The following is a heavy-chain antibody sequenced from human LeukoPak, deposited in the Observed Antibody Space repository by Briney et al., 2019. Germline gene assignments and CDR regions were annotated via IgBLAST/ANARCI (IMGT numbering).Heavy chain of an antibody. CDR2: INAGNGNT. Sequence: GASVKVSCKASGYTFTSYAMHWVRQAPGQRLEWMGWINAGNGNTKYSQKFQGRVTITRDTSASTAYMELSSLRSEDTAVYYCARDGISSGWSYYFDYWGQGTLVTVSS. D-gene: IGHD6-19*01. CDR3: ARDGISSGWSYYFDY. J-gene: IGHJ4*02. V-gene: IGHV1-3*01. CDR1: GYTFTSYA.